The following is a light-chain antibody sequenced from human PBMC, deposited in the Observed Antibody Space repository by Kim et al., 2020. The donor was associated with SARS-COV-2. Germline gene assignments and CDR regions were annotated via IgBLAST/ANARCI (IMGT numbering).Light chain of an antibody. CDR2: GAS. CDR1: QSVNTN. V-gene: IGKV3-15*01. Sequence: EIVMTQSPATLSVSPGERATLSCRASQSVNTNLAWYQQKPGQDPRLLIYGASTRATGIPARFSGSGSGTEFTLTISSLQSEDFAVYYCQQYNNWPLTFGQGTKVDIK. CDR3: QQYNNWPLT. J-gene: IGKJ1*01.